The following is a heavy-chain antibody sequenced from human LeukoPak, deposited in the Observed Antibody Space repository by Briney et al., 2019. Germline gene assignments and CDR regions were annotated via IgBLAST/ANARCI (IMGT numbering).Heavy chain of an antibody. D-gene: IGHD1-26*01. Sequence: GGSLRLSCAASGFTFITYNMKWVRQAPGEGREWVSYISSGSTTRYYADSVKGRFTISRDNAQNSLYLQMNSLRAEDTAVYYCARDWEGGFFDFWGQGTLVTVSS. V-gene: IGHV3-48*01. CDR3: ARDWEGGFFDF. CDR1: GFTFITYN. J-gene: IGHJ4*02. CDR2: ISSGSTTR.